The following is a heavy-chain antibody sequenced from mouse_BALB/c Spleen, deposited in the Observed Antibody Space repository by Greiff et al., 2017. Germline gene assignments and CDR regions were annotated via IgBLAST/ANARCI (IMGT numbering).Heavy chain of an antibody. CDR1: GFTFTDYY. V-gene: IGHV7-3*02. CDR3: ARDTGLMAMDY. Sequence: EVKVEESGGGLVQPGGSLRLSCATSGFTFTDYYMSWVRQPPGKALEWLGFIRNKANGYTTEYSASVKGRFTISRDNSQSILYLQMNTLRAEDSATYYCARDTGLMAMDYWGQGTSVTVSS. J-gene: IGHJ4*01. CDR2: IRNKANGYTT. D-gene: IGHD2-4*01.